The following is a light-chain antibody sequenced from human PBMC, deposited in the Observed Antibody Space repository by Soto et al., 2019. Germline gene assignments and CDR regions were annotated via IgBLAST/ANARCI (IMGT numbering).Light chain of an antibody. V-gene: IGKV1-27*01. Sequence: DIQMTQSPSSLSASVGDRVTISCRASRDIADYLAWYHQKPGQVPKLLIYAASTLQSGVPSRFTASGSGTDFTLTITGLQPEDFATYFCQNYNSAPWTFGQGTKVAF. CDR1: RDIADY. CDR3: QNYNSAPWT. J-gene: IGKJ1*01. CDR2: AAS.